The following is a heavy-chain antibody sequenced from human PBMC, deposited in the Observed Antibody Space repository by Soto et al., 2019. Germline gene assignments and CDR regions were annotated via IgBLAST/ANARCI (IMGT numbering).Heavy chain of an antibody. Sequence: SETLSLTCTVSGGSISSSGYYWGWIRQSPGKGLEWIGSIYYSGSTYYNPSLKSRVTISVDTSKNQFSLKLSSVTAADTAVYYCARLERRQYCYSGVCYTTIFDYWGQGALVTVSS. CDR3: ARLERRQYCYSGVCYTTIFDY. CDR1: GGSISSSGYY. CDR2: IYYSGST. J-gene: IGHJ4*02. V-gene: IGHV4-39*01. D-gene: IGHD2-8*01.